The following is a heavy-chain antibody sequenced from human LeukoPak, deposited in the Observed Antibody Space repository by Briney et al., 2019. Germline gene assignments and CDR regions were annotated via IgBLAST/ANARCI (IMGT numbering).Heavy chain of an antibody. D-gene: IGHD3-10*01. J-gene: IGHJ5*02. Sequence: ASVKVSCKASGYTFSGYYIFWVRRAPGQGLERMGWINPNSGGTNYAPEFQGRLTMTRDTSITTAYMELSTLRSDDTAVYYCALIGDHAWFDPWGQGTLVTVSS. CDR2: INPNSGGT. CDR3: ALIGDHAWFDP. V-gene: IGHV1-2*02. CDR1: GYTFSGYY.